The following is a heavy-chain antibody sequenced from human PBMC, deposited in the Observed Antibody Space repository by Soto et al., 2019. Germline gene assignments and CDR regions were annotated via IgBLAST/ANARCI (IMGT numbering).Heavy chain of an antibody. CDR3: ARWEEYSGYVFEDY. CDR2: IYYSGST. J-gene: IGHJ4*02. D-gene: IGHD5-12*01. CDR1: GYSISSSNW. Sequence: SETLSLTCAVSGYSISSSNWWGWIRQPPGKGLEWIGYIYYSGSTYYNPSLKSRVTMSVDTSKNQFSLKLSSVTAVDTAVYYCARWEEYSGYVFEDYWGQGTLVTVPS. V-gene: IGHV4-28*01.